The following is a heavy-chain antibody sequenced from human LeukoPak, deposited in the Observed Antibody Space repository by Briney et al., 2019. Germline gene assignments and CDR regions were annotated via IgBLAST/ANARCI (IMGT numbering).Heavy chain of an antibody. CDR3: ARSVNSDY. Sequence: PGGSLRLSCAASGFTFSNYGLSWVRQAPGKGLAWVSSIGTTGGGTIYADSVKGRFTISRDNSKNTLYLQMNSLRVEDTAVYYCARSVNSDYWGQGILVTVSS. V-gene: IGHV3-23*05. D-gene: IGHD5/OR15-5a*01. CDR2: IGTTGGGT. J-gene: IGHJ4*02. CDR1: GFTFSNYG.